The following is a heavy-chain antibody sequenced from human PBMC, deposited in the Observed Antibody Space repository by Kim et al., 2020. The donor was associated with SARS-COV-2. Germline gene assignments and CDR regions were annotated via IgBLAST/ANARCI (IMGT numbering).Heavy chain of an antibody. J-gene: IGHJ4*02. D-gene: IGHD2-15*01. V-gene: IGHV3-33*04. CDR2: IRYDASNQ. CDR1: GFTFSSYG. Sequence: GGSLRLSCVASGFTFSSYGMHWVRQAPGKGLEWVGVIRYDASNQYYADSVKGRFTISRDNSKNTLYLHMDNLSADDTAVYFCARGMVVAGISPHFDNWGQGTLLTVSS. CDR3: ARGMVVAGISPHFDN.